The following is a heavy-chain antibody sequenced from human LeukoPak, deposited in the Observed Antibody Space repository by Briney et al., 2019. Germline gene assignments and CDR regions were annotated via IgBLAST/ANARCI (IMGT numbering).Heavy chain of an antibody. CDR2: VSYDGTNK. D-gene: IGHD5-24*01. V-gene: IGHV3-30*18. J-gene: IGHJ4*02. Sequence: GGSLRLSCAASGFTFSRYGMHWVRQAPGKGLEWVAVVSYDGTNKYYADSVKGRFTISRDNSKNTLYLQMSSLRAEDSAVYYCAKDFWEMSTTDYWGQGTLVTVSS. CDR1: GFTFSRYG. CDR3: AKDFWEMSTTDY.